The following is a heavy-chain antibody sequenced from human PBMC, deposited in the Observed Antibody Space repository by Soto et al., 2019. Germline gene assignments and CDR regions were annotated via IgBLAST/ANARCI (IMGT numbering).Heavy chain of an antibody. CDR2: INHSGNT. V-gene: IGHV4-34*01. CDR1: GESFSGYY. Sequence: SETLSLTCAVYGESFSGYYWTWIRQPPGKGLEWIWEINHSGNTNYNPSLKSRVTISIDTSKNQFSLKVSSMTAADTAAYYCARKTHVGSGPYYNHYYYGLDVWGQGTTVTVSS. CDR3: ARKTHVGSGPYYNHYYYGLDV. J-gene: IGHJ6*02. D-gene: IGHD3-10*01.